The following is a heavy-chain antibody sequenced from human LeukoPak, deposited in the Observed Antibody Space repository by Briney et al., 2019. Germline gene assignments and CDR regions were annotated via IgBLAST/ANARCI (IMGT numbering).Heavy chain of an antibody. V-gene: IGHV3-48*01. CDR3: ARAYSSSWPMGLSAFDI. J-gene: IGHJ3*02. Sequence: GGSLRLSCAASGFTFSSYSMNWVRPAPGKGLEWVSYISSSSSTIYYPASVKGRFAISRDNAKNSLYLQTNSLRAEDTALYYCARAYSSSWPMGLSAFDIWGQGTMVTVSS. CDR2: ISSSSSTI. CDR1: GFTFSSYS. D-gene: IGHD6-13*01.